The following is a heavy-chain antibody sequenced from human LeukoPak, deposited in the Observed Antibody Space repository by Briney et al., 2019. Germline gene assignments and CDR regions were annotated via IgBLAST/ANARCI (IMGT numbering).Heavy chain of an antibody. CDR1: GFTFSNFG. V-gene: IGHV3-20*01. J-gene: IGHJ4*02. CDR2: INWNGGST. D-gene: IGHD6-19*01. CDR3: ARGLDEQWLGNDY. Sequence: AGRSLRLSCAASGFTFSNFGMHWVRQAPGKGLEWVSGINWNGGSTGYADSVKGRFTISRDNAKNSLYLQMNSLRAEDTALYHCARGLDEQWLGNDYWGQGTLVTVSS.